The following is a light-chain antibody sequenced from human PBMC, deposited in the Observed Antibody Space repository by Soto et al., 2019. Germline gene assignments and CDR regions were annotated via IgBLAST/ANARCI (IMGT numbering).Light chain of an antibody. J-gene: IGKJ1*01. V-gene: IGKV1-5*01. CDR2: DAS. CDR1: QSISSW. CDR3: QQYNSYS. Sequence: DIQMTQSPSTLSASVGDRVTITCRASQSISSWLAWYQQKPGKAPNLLIYDASSLESGVPSRFSGSGSGTEFTLTISSLQPDDFATYYCQQYNSYSFGQGTKVDI.